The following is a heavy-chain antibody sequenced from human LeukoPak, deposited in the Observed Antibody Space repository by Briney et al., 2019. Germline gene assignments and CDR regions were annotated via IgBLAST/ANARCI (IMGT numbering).Heavy chain of an antibody. D-gene: IGHD3-10*01. CDR1: GGSISSYY. CDR3: ARGVWFGELLSAFDI. Sequence: SETLSLNCTVSGGSISSYYWSWIRQPPGKGLELIGYIYYSGSTNYNPSLKSRVTISVDTSKNQFSLKLSSVTAADTAVYYCARGVWFGELLSAFDIWGQGTMVTVSS. V-gene: IGHV4-59*01. CDR2: IYYSGST. J-gene: IGHJ3*02.